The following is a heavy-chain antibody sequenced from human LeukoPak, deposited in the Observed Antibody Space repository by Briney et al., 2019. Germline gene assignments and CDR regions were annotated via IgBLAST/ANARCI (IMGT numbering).Heavy chain of an antibody. Sequence: SETLSLTCNVSGGSISGYHWSWIRQPPGKGLEWLGYIYYSGSSNYNPSLKSRVTMSADTSKNQFSLKLSSVTAADTAVYYCAREVVGATTGRGFDYWGQGTLVTVSS. D-gene: IGHD1-26*01. V-gene: IGHV4-59*01. CDR2: IYYSGSS. J-gene: IGHJ4*02. CDR3: AREVVGATTGRGFDY. CDR1: GGSISGYH.